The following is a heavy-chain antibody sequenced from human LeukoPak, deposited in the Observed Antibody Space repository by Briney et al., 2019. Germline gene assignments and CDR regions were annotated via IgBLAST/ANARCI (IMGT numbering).Heavy chain of an antibody. V-gene: IGHV3-23*01. Sequence: GGSLRLSCAASGFTFSSYAMSWVRQAQGKGLEWVSSISGSNDNTYYADSVKDRFTISRDNSKNTLYLQMNSLRAEDTAVYYCARGLRIFAFDYWGQGTLVTVSS. CDR1: GFTFSSYA. J-gene: IGHJ4*02. D-gene: IGHD2-15*01. CDR2: ISGSNDNT. CDR3: ARGLRIFAFDY.